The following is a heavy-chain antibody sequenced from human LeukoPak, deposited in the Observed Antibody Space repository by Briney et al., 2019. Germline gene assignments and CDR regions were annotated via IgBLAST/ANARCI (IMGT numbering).Heavy chain of an antibody. V-gene: IGHV4-38-2*02. CDR2: IYHSGST. D-gene: IGHD2-2*01. J-gene: IGHJ4*02. Sequence: PSETLSLTCTVSGYSISSGYYWGWIRQPPGKGLEWIGSIYHSGSTYYNPSLMSRVTISVDTSKNQFSLKLSSVTAADTAVYYCARALGQLPSRYWGQGTLVTVSS. CDR1: GYSISSGYY. CDR3: ARALGQLPSRY.